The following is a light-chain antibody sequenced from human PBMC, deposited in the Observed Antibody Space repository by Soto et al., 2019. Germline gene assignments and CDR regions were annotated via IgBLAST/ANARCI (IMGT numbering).Light chain of an antibody. V-gene: IGKV3-20*01. CDR2: GAS. CDR1: QSVSSSY. J-gene: IGKJ1*01. Sequence: EIVLTQSPGTLSLSPGERATLSCRASQSVSSSYLAWYQQKPGQAPRLLIYGASSRATGIPDRFCGSGSGTDFTLTISRLEPEDFAVYYCQQYGSFWTFGQGTKVEIK. CDR3: QQYGSFWT.